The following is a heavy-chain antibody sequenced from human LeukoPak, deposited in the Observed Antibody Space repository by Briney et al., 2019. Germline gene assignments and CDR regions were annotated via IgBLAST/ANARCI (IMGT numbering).Heavy chain of an antibody. CDR3: ARVRRAKRQNRYYFYYYMDV. V-gene: IGHV3-7*01. D-gene: IGHD1-14*01. CDR1: GFTFSSYW. J-gene: IGHJ6*03. CDR2: IKQDGSEK. Sequence: GGSLRLSCAASGFTFSSYWMSWVRQAPGKGLEWVANIKQDGSEKYYVDSVKGRFTISRDNAKDSLYLQMNSLRAEDTAVHFCARVRRAKRQNRYYFYYYMDVWAKGPRSPSP.